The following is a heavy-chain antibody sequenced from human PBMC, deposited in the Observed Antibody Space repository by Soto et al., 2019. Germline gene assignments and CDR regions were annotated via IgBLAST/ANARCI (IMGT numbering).Heavy chain of an antibody. CDR2: ISYDGINE. V-gene: IGHV3-30*15. CDR1: GFTFTSYA. CDR3: ARDRLRLGELSLIGYFDY. D-gene: IGHD3-16*02. J-gene: IGHJ4*01. Sequence: QVQLVESGGSVVQPGRSLRLSCEASGFTFTSYAMHWVRQAPGKGLEWVAVISYDGINEYYADSVKGRFTISRDNSKNSLFMQMSSLRVEDTAVYSCARDRLRLGELSLIGYFDYWGHGTLVTVSP.